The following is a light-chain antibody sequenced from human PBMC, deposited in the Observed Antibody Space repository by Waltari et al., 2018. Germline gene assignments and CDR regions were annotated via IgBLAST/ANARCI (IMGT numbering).Light chain of an antibody. CDR2: DAT. Sequence: QSALTQPTSVSGSPGQSITISCTGTSSDVGAYDNVYWYQQHPGKAPKLMIYDATKRPYGVSNRFSGSKSGNTASLTISGLQAEDEADYYCSSYRGSFTWVFGGGTKVTVL. V-gene: IGLV2-14*03. J-gene: IGLJ3*02. CDR3: SSYRGSFTWV. CDR1: SSDVGAYDN.